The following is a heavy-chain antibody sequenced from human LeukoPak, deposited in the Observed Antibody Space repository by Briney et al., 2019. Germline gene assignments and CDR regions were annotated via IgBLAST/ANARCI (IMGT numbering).Heavy chain of an antibody. J-gene: IGHJ4*02. D-gene: IGHD3-22*01. CDR3: AKFSLVRTYYYDSSGYTNPFDY. Sequence: GGSLRLSSAASGFTVSSNYMSWVRQAPGKGLEWVSVIYSCGSTYYADSVKGRFTISRDNSKNTLYLQMNSLRAEDTAVYYCAKFSLVRTYYYDSSGYTNPFDYWGQGTLVTVSS. CDR1: GFTVSSNY. V-gene: IGHV3-66*01. CDR2: IYSCGST.